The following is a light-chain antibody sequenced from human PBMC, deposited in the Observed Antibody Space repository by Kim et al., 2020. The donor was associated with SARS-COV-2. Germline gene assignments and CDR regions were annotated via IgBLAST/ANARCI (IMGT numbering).Light chain of an antibody. V-gene: IGKV4-1*01. CDR2: WAS. CDR1: QSILYMSKHKTH. J-gene: IGKJ4*01. Sequence: ATFNCKSSQSILYMSKHKTHLAWYQHKPGQPPKLLVYWASTRESGVPDRFSGSGSGTDFTHTISGLQAEDVAVYYCQQYYTTPPTFGGGTKVDIK. CDR3: QQYYTTPPT.